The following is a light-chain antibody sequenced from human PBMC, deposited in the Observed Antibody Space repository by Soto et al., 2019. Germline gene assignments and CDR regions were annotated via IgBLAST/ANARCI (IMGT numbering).Light chain of an antibody. V-gene: IGKV3D-20*02. CDR1: QSVSSSY. CDR2: GAS. J-gene: IGKJ4*01. CDR3: QQRTNWPLT. Sequence: EIVLTQSPGTLSLSPGERATLSCRASQSVSSSYLAWYQQKPGQAPRLLIYGASSRATGIPDRFSGSGSGTDFTLTISRLEPEDFAVYYCQQRTNWPLTFGGGTKLEIK.